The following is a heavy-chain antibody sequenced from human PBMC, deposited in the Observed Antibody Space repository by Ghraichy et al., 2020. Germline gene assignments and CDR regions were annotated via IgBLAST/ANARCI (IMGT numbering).Heavy chain of an antibody. CDR3: ARGWERSYGSEYYFDY. Sequence: GESLNISCKGSGYSFTSYWIGWVRQMPGKGLEWMGIIYPGDSDTRYSPSFQGQVTISADKSISTAYLQWSSLKASDTAMYYCARGWERSYGSEYYFDYWGQGTLVTVSS. V-gene: IGHV5-51*01. CDR1: GYSFTSYW. CDR2: IYPGDSDT. J-gene: IGHJ4*02. D-gene: IGHD5-18*01.